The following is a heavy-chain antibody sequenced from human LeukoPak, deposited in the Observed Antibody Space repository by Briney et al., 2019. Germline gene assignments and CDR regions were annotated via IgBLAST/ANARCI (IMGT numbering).Heavy chain of an antibody. CDR3: ARHRASGGAFDI. Sequence: PSETPSLTCTVSGGSISSSSYYWGWIRQPPGKGLEWIGSIYYSGSTYYNPSLKSRVTISVDTSKNQYSLKLSSVTAADTAVYYCARHRASGGAFDIWGQGTMVTVSS. V-gene: IGHV4-39*01. D-gene: IGHD1-1*01. J-gene: IGHJ3*02. CDR2: IYYSGST. CDR1: GGSISSSSYY.